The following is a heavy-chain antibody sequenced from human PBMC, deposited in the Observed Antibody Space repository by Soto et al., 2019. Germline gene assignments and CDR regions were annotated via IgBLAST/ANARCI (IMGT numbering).Heavy chain of an antibody. Sequence: QVQLVESGGGVVQPGRSLRLSCAASGFTFSSYGMHWVRQAPGKGLEWVAVIWYDGSNKYYADSVKGRFTISRDNSKNLLYLQMTSPRAEDTAVYYCARDLYSRSAYYYGMDVWGHGATVTVSS. D-gene: IGHD6-6*01. CDR2: IWYDGSNK. CDR3: ARDLYSRSAYYYGMDV. V-gene: IGHV3-33*01. J-gene: IGHJ6*02. CDR1: GFTFSSYG.